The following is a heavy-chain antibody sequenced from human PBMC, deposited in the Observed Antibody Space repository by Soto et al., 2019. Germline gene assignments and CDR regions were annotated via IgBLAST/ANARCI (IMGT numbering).Heavy chain of an antibody. Sequence: GGALRLSCAASGFTVSSNYMSWVRQAPGKGLEWVSVIYSVGSTYYADSVKVRFTISRDNSKNTLYLQMNSLRAEDTAVYYCARGRKLDYWGQGTLVTVSS. V-gene: IGHV3-53*01. CDR2: IYSVGST. CDR1: GFTVSSNY. J-gene: IGHJ4*02. CDR3: ARGRKLDY.